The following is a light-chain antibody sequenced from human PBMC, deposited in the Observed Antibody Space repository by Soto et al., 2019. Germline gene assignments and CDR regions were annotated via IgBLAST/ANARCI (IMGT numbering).Light chain of an antibody. J-gene: IGLJ2*01. CDR2: GNH. CDR3: QSYHNSLGGAV. CDR1: SSNIGAGYD. V-gene: IGLV1-40*01. Sequence: QSVLTQPPSVSGAPGQRVTISCTWSSSNIGAGYDVHWYQQLPGTAPKLLIYGNHNRPSGVPDRFSGSKSGTSASLAITGLQAEDEADYYCQSYHNSLGGAVFGGGTKLTVL.